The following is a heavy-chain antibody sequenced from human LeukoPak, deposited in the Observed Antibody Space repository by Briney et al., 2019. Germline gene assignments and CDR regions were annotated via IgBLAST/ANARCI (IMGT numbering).Heavy chain of an antibody. CDR2: IYWNDDK. Sequence: SGPTLVKPTQTLTLTCTFSGFSLSTSGVGVGWIRQPPGKALDWLALIYWNDDKRYSPSLKSRLTITKDTSKNQVVLTMTNMDPVDTATYYCARSGGRYYEFGDYYYGMDVWGQGTTVTVS. V-gene: IGHV2-5*01. CDR1: GFSLSTSGVG. D-gene: IGHD1-26*01. CDR3: ARSGGRYYEFGDYYYGMDV. J-gene: IGHJ6*02.